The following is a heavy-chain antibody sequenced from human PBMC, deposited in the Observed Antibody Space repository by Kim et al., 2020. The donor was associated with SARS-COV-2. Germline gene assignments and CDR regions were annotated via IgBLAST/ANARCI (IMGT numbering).Heavy chain of an antibody. D-gene: IGHD4-17*01. CDR3: ARGDGDYDLHY. CDR1: GYTFTSYA. V-gene: IGHV1-3*01. CDR2: INAGNGDT. Sequence: ASVKVSCKTSGYTFTSYAMHWVRQAPGQRLEWMGWINAGNGDTKYSQKFQGRVTITRDTSASTAYMELSSLRSEDTAVYYCARGDGDYDLHYWGQGTLVTVSS. J-gene: IGHJ4*02.